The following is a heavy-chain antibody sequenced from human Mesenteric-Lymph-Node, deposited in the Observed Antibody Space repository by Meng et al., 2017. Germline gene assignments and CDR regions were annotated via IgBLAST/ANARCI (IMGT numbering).Heavy chain of an antibody. CDR1: DGSLNAYY. J-gene: IGHJ4*02. CDR2: INHSGST. CDR3: VRENWTSNN. V-gene: IGHV4-34*01. D-gene: IGHD3/OR15-3a*01. Sequence: QVQQQQWGAGLLQPSETLSLTSAVYDGSLNAYYWPWIRQPPGKGLEWIGEINHSGSTHYDPSLNGRVTISMDTSKNQFSLTLSSVTAADTAVYYCVRENWTSNNWGQGTLVTVSS.